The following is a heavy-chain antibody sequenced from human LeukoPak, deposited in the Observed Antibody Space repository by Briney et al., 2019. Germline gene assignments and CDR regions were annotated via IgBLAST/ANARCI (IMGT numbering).Heavy chain of an antibody. CDR3: ARDSDLDYGDYKRWFDP. Sequence: SVKVSCXASGGTFSSYAISWVRQAPGQGLEWMGRIIPIFGTANYAQKFQGRVTITTDESTSTAYMELSSLRSEDTAVYYCARDSDLDYGDYKRWFDPWGQGTLVTVSS. J-gene: IGHJ5*02. V-gene: IGHV1-69*05. CDR2: IIPIFGTA. D-gene: IGHD4-17*01. CDR1: GGTFSSYA.